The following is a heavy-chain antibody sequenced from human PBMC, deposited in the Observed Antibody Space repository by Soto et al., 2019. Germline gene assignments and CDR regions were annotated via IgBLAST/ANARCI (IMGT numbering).Heavy chain of an antibody. CDR1: GYTFTRYS. CDR3: ARENPPQSGSHSDY. J-gene: IGHJ4*02. V-gene: IGHV1-3*01. CDR2: IVPGRGNI. D-gene: IGHD1-26*01. Sequence: ASVKVSCKASGYTFTRYSIHWVGQAPGQRLEWMGWIVPGRGNIDYSQNFQGRVTITRDTSASTAYMELNSLRSEDTAVYYCARENPPQSGSHSDYWCQETLVNVSS.